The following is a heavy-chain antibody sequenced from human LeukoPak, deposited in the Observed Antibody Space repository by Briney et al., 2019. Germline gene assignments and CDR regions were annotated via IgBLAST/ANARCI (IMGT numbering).Heavy chain of an antibody. CDR1: GFTFSSYA. Sequence: GGSLRLSCAASGFTFSSYAMIWVRQAPGKGLEWVSIISSSGDSTYYADSVKGRFTFSRDNSKNTLSLQMSSLGADDTAVYYCAKVGTVETTEELNWFDPWGQGTLVTVSS. CDR3: AKVGTVETTEELNWFDP. D-gene: IGHD1-1*01. V-gene: IGHV3-23*01. J-gene: IGHJ5*02. CDR2: ISSSGDST.